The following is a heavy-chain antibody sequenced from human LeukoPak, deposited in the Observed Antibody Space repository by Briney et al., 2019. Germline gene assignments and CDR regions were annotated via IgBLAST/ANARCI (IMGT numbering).Heavy chain of an antibody. CDR2: IYHSGST. V-gene: IGHV4-38-2*02. CDR3: ARGRPAFDY. Sequence: PSETLSLTCTVSGYSISSGYYWGWIRQPPGKGLEWIGSIYHSGSTYYNPSLKSRVTISVDTSKNQFSLKLSSVTAADTAVYYCARGRPAFDYWGQGTLVTVSS. CDR1: GYSISSGYY. J-gene: IGHJ4*02.